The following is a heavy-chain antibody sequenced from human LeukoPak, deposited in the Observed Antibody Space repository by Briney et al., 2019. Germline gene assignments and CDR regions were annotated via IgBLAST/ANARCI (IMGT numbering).Heavy chain of an antibody. CDR3: ARAGAAAGTLYYYYYMDV. CDR1: GGSISSGDYY. CDR2: IYYSGST. V-gene: IGHV4-30-4*08. J-gene: IGHJ6*03. D-gene: IGHD6-13*01. Sequence: SETLPLTCTVSGGSISSGDYYWSWIRQPPGKGLEWIGYIYYSGSTYYNPSLKSRVTISVDTSKNQFSLKLSSVTAADTAVYYCARAGAAAGTLYYYYYMDVWGKGTTVTVSS.